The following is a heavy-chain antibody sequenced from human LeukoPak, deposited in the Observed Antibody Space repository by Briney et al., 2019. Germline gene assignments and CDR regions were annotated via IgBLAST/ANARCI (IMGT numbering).Heavy chain of an antibody. D-gene: IGHD2-15*01. Sequence: GGSLRLSCAASGFTFSNYGMHWVRQAPGKGLEWVALIWYDGSKQHYADSVKGRFTISRDNSNNTLYLQMNSLRAEDTAVYFCAKDGRSGLNYFYMDVWGEGATVTVSS. CDR1: GFTFSNYG. J-gene: IGHJ6*03. V-gene: IGHV3-33*06. CDR3: AKDGRSGLNYFYMDV. CDR2: IWYDGSKQ.